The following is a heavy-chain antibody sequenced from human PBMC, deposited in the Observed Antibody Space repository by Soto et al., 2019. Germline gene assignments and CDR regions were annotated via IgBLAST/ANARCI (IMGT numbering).Heavy chain of an antibody. J-gene: IGHJ6*02. CDR1: GGTFSSYA. V-gene: IGHV1-69*06. CDR2: IIPIFGTA. Sequence: GASVKVSCKASGGTFSSYAISWVRQAPGQGLEWMGGIIPIFGTANYAQKFQGRVTITADKSTSTAYMELSSLRSEDTAVYYRASRGRWRCGSDSYECYYDGTDVWGAGTTVTV. D-gene: IGHD2-21*02. CDR3: ASRGRWRCGSDSYECYYDGTDV.